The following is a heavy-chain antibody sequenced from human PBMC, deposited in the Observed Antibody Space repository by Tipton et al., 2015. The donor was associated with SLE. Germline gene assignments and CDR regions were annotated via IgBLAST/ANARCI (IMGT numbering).Heavy chain of an antibody. CDR2: IYYSGST. Sequence: TLSLTCTVSGGSVGSDGYCWSWIRQPPGKGLEWIGYIYYSGSTNYNPSLKSRVTISVDTSKNQFSLKLSSVTAADTAVYYCARLWLRDYFDYWGQGTLVTVSS. V-gene: IGHV4-61*08. D-gene: IGHD3-10*01. CDR1: GGSVGSDGYC. CDR3: ARLWLRDYFDY. J-gene: IGHJ4*02.